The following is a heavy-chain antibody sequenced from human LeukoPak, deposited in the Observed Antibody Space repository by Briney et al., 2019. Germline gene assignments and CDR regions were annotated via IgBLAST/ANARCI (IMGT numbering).Heavy chain of an antibody. J-gene: IGHJ3*02. CDR1: GYTFTSSG. D-gene: IGHD2-8*02. V-gene: IGHV1-18*04. Sequence: GASVKVSCKASGYTFTSSGISWVRQAPGQGLEYMGWLSADIGDTEYAQNPRGRGTMTTDTSTSTAYMEVRSLRSDDTAVYYCARKPTGRAFDIWGQGTMVTVSS. CDR2: LSADIGDT. CDR3: ARKPTGRAFDI.